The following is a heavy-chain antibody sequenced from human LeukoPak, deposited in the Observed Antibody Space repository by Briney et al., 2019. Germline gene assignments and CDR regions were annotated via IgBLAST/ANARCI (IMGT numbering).Heavy chain of an antibody. CDR1: GFTFSSYS. V-gene: IGHV3-21*01. D-gene: IGHD3-10*01. CDR3: ASLADGSGSYKDY. CDR2: ISSSSSYI. Sequence: GGSLRLSCAASGFTFSSYSMNWVRQGPGKGLEWVSSISSSSSYIYYADSVKGRFTISRDNAKNSLYLQMNSLRAEDTAVYYCASLADGSGSYKDYWGQGTLVTVSS. J-gene: IGHJ4*02.